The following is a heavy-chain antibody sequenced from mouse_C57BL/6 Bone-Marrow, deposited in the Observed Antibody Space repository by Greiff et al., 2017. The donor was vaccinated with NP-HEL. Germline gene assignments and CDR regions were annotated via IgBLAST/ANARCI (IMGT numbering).Heavy chain of an antibody. CDR1: GYTFTSYG. D-gene: IGHD2-3*01. CDR2: IYPRSGNT. Sequence: VKLQESGAELARPGASVKLSCKASGYTFTSYGISWVKQRTGQGLEWIGEIYPRSGNTYYNEKFKGKATLTADKSSSTAYMELRSLTSEDSAVYFCARGWLLRFAYWGQGTLVTVSA. V-gene: IGHV1-81*01. CDR3: ARGWLLRFAY. J-gene: IGHJ3*01.